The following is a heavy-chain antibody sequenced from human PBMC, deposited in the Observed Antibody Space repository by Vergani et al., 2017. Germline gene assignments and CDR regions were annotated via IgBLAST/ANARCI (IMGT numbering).Heavy chain of an antibody. V-gene: IGHV1-24*01. Sequence: QVQLVQSGAEVKKPGASVKVSCKVSGYTLTELSMHWVRQAPGKGLEWMGGFDPEAGETIYAQKFQGRVTMTEDTSTDTAYMELSSLRSDDTAVYYCATAIAAAGTRAYYFDYWGQGTLVTVSS. J-gene: IGHJ4*02. CDR1: GYTLTELS. CDR2: FDPEAGET. CDR3: ATAIAAAGTRAYYFDY. D-gene: IGHD6-13*01.